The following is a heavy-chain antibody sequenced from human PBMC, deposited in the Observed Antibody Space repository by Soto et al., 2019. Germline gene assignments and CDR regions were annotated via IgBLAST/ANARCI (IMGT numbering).Heavy chain of an antibody. V-gene: IGHV3-23*01. CDR2: ISGSGGST. Sequence: GGSLKLSCAASGFTFSSYAMSWVRQAPGKGLEWVSAISGSGGSTYYADSVKGRFTISRDNSKNTLYLQMNSLRAEDTAVYYCAKSTMVRGVIADFDYWGQGTLVTVSS. CDR3: AKSTMVRGVIADFDY. CDR1: GFTFSSYA. J-gene: IGHJ4*02. D-gene: IGHD3-10*01.